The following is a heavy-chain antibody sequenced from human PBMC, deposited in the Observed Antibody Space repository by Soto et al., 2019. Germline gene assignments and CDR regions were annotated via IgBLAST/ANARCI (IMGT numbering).Heavy chain of an antibody. D-gene: IGHD5-18*01. J-gene: IGHJ4*02. CDR2: ISYDGSNK. CDR1: GFTFSSYA. Sequence: GGSLRLSCAAAGFTFSSYAMHWVRPAPGKGLEWVAVISYDGSNKYYADSVKGRFTISRDNSKNTLYLQMNSLRAEDTAVYYCARDETNTAMVFDYWGQGTLVTVSS. V-gene: IGHV3-30-3*01. CDR3: ARDETNTAMVFDY.